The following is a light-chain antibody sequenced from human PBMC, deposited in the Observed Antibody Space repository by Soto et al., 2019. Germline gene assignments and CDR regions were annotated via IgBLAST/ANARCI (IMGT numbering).Light chain of an antibody. J-gene: IGKJ1*01. CDR2: DAS. V-gene: IGKV3-11*01. CDR3: QQRSKWPRT. CDR1: QSVSSY. Sequence: EIVLTQSPATLSLSPGERATLSCRASQSVSSYLALYQQKPGQAPRLLIYDASNRATGIPARFSGSGSGTDFTLTISSLEPEDFAVYYCQQRSKWPRTFGQGTKVESK.